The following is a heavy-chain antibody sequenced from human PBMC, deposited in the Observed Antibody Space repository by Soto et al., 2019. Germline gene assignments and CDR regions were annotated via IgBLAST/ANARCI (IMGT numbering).Heavy chain of an antibody. CDR1: GFTVSSNY. CDR2: LYSGGST. CDR3: ARGRDYGDFVYDN. J-gene: IGHJ4*02. V-gene: IGHV3-53*01. Sequence: EVQMVESGGGLLQPGGSLRLSCAASGFTVSSNYMSWIRQAPGKGLEWVSVLYSGGSTYYADSVKGRFTISRDNSKNTLYLQMNSLRVEDTAVYYCARGRDYGDFVYDNRGQGTLVTVSS. D-gene: IGHD4-17*01.